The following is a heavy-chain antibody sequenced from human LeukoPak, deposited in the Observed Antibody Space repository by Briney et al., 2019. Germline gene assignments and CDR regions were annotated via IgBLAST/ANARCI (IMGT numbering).Heavy chain of an antibody. V-gene: IGHV1-8*02. Sequence: ASVKVSCKASGYTFASYDINWVRQATGQGLEWMGWMNPNSGNTGYAQKFQGRVTMTEDTSTDTAYMELSSLRSEDTAVYYCATSLITIFGVDVDYWGQGTLVTVSS. CDR2: MNPNSGNT. CDR1: GYTFASYD. J-gene: IGHJ4*02. D-gene: IGHD3-3*01. CDR3: ATSLITIFGVDVDY.